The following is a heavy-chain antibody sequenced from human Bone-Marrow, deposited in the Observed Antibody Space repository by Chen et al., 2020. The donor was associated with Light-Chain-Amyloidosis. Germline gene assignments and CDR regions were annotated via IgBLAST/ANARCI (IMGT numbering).Heavy chain of an antibody. J-gene: IGHJ4*02. D-gene: IGHD2-8*01. CDR2: INVGKGNT. CDR3: AAAINGEYFEF. Sequence: QLHVVQSGPEVKKPGASVNVSCKTSGYRISGYALHWVRQAPGQRPEWIGWINVGKGNTKYSRRLQDRVTITRDTVATTAYMELNSLKSEDTAVYYCAAAINGEYFEFWGPGTLVTVSS. V-gene: IGHV1-3*01. CDR1: GYRISGYA.